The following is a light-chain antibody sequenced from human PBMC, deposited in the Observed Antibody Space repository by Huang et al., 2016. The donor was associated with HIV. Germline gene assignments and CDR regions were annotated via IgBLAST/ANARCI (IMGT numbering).Light chain of an antibody. CDR2: GAS. CDR3: QQYDNWPLT. Sequence: ERVMTQSPATVSLSPGERATLSCRASLSVSTNLVWYQQRPGQAPRLLIYGASPRATGIPDRFSGGGSGAEFTLTISSLQSEDFAVYYCQQYDNWPLTFGGGTKVQIK. V-gene: IGKV3-15*01. J-gene: IGKJ4*01. CDR1: LSVSTN.